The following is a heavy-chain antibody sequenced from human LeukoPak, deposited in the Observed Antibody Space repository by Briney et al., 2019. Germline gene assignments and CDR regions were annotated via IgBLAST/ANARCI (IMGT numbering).Heavy chain of an antibody. CDR2: INPNSGGT. J-gene: IGHJ6*02. Sequence: ASVKVSCKASGYTFTGYYMYWVRQAPGQGLEWMGRINPNSGGTNYAQKFQGRVTMTRDTSISTAYMELSRLRSDDTAVYYCALGYYSYYGMDVWGQGTTVTVSS. V-gene: IGHV1-2*06. CDR3: ALGYYSYYGMDV. CDR1: GYTFTGYY.